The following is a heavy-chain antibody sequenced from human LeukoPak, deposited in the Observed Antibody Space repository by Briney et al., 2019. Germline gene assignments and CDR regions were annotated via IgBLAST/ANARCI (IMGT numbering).Heavy chain of an antibody. CDR2: MNPNSGNT. CDR1: GYTSTSYD. J-gene: IGHJ5*02. V-gene: IGHV1-8*01. Sequence: ASVKVSCKASGYTSTSYDINWVRHATGQGLEWMGWMNPNSGNTGYAQKFQGRVTMTRNTSISTAYMELSSLRSEDTAVYYCARVRVVVVVAAIHDWFDPWGQGTLVTVSS. CDR3: ARVRVVVVVAAIHDWFDP. D-gene: IGHD2-15*01.